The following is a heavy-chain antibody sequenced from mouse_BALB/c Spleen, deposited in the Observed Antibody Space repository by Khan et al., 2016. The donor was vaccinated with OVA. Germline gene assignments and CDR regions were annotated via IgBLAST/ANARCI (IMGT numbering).Heavy chain of an antibody. Sequence: VQLQESGAELARPGASVKMSCKASGYTFTTYTIHWVKQRPGQGLEWIGYIIPSTDYTTYNQKFKDKATLTADKSSSTAYMQLSSLTSDDSAVCYCEKEGAYYRSDGWFAYWGQGTLVTVSA. J-gene: IGHJ3*01. CDR1: GYTFTTYT. CDR3: EKEGAYYRSDGWFAY. V-gene: IGHV1-4*01. CDR2: IIPSTDYT. D-gene: IGHD2-14*01.